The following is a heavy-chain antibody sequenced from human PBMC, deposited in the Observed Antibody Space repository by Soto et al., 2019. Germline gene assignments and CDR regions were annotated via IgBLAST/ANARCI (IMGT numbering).Heavy chain of an antibody. CDR1: GGSISSGNYY. CDR2: ISYIGST. CDR3: VSRLGYGYAMDV. D-gene: IGHD5-12*01. J-gene: IGHJ6*02. V-gene: IGHV4-30-4*01. Sequence: SETLSLTCTVSGGSISSGNYYWSWIRQPPGKGLEWIGFISYIGSTYYSTSLKSRVTISVDTSKNQFSLKLSSVTAADTAVYYCVSRLGYGYAMDVWGQGTTVTVSS.